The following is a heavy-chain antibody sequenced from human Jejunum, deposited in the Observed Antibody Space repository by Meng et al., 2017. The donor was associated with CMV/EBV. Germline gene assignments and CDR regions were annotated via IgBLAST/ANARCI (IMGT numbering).Heavy chain of an antibody. J-gene: IGHJ1*01. CDR1: GFTFSSYW. CDR2: INSDGGGT. D-gene: IGHD3-16*01. V-gene: IGHV3-74*01. CDR3: ARNPSGSYGDLHH. Sequence: SGFTFSSYWMHWVRQAPGMGLVWVSRINSDGGGTSYADSVRGRFTISRDNARNTLYLQINRLRADDTAVYYCARNPSGSYGDLHHWGQGTLVTVSS.